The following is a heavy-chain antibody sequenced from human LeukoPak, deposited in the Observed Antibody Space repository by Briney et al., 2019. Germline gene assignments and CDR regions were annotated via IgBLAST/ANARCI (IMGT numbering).Heavy chain of an antibody. CDR2: ISDSGDST. Sequence: GGSLRLSCAASGFPFTSYAMSWVRQAPGKGLEWVSVISDSGDSTYYTDSVKGRFTISRDNAKNSLYLQMNSLRDEDTAVYYCARGDRTDYPTYMDVWGQGTTVTVSS. J-gene: IGHJ6*02. D-gene: IGHD4-11*01. CDR3: ARGDRTDYPTYMDV. V-gene: IGHV3-23*01. CDR1: GFPFTSYA.